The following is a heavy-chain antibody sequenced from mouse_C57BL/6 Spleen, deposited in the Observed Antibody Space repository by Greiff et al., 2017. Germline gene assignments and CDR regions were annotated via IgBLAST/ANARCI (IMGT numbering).Heavy chain of an antibody. D-gene: IGHD2-4*01. V-gene: IGHV2-2*01. Sequence: VKLQESGPGLVQPSQSLSITCTVSGFSLTSYGVHWVRQSPGKGLEWLGVIWSGGSTDYNAVFITRLSISKDNSKSQVFFKMNSLQADDTAIYYCARDYDGSWFAYWGQGTLVTVSA. J-gene: IGHJ3*01. CDR3: ARDYDGSWFAY. CDR1: GFSLTSYG. CDR2: IWSGGST.